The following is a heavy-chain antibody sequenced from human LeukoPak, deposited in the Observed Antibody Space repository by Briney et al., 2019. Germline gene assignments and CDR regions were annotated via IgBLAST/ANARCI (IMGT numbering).Heavy chain of an antibody. CDR1: GGTFSSYA. J-gene: IGHJ3*02. V-gene: IGHV1-69*13. Sequence: SVKVSCKASGGTFSSYAISWVRQAPGQGLEWMGGIIPIFGTANYAQKFQGRVTITADESTSTAYMELSSLRSEDTAVYYCARDNSEYSSSSDAFDIWGQGTMVTVSS. D-gene: IGHD6-6*01. CDR2: IIPIFGTA. CDR3: ARDNSEYSSSSDAFDI.